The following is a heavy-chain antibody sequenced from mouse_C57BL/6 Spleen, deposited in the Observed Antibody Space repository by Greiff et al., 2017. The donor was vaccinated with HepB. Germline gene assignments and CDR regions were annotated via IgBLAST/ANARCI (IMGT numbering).Heavy chain of an antibody. CDR1: GYAFSSSW. Sequence: VQLQQSGPELVKPGASVKISCKASGYAFSSSWMNWVKQRPGKGLEWIGRIYPGDGDTNYNGKFKGKATLTADKSSSTAYMQLSSLTSEDSAVYFCAKRGVTTGYYYAVDYWGQGTSVTVSS. D-gene: IGHD2-2*01. CDR2: IYPGDGDT. CDR3: AKRGVTTGYYYAVDY. J-gene: IGHJ4*01. V-gene: IGHV1-82*01.